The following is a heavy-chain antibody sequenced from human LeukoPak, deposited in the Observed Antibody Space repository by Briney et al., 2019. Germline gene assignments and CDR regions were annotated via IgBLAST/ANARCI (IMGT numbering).Heavy chain of an antibody. D-gene: IGHD2-2*01. J-gene: IGHJ4*02. CDR3: AKASKPANIVPVPAAIDC. Sequence: PGGSLRLSCAASGFTFSTYVMSWVRQAPGKGLEWVSAISGSGGSTYYADSVKGRFTVSRDNSKNTLYLQMNSLRVEDTAIYYCAKASKPANIVPVPAAIDCWGRGTLVTVSS. V-gene: IGHV3-23*01. CDR1: GFTFSTYV. CDR2: ISGSGGST.